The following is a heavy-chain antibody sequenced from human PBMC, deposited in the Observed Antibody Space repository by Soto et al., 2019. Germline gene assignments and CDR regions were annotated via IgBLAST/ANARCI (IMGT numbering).Heavy chain of an antibody. J-gene: IGHJ4*02. D-gene: IGHD1-26*01. CDR3: AREHSGSYYFDY. CDR2: ISGSGGST. Sequence: LRLSCAASGFTFSSYAMSWVRQAPGKGLEWVSAISGSGGSTYYADSVKGRFTISRDNSKNTLYLQINSLRAEDTAVYYCAREHSGSYYFDYRGQATSVTVSS. CDR1: GFTFSSYA. V-gene: IGHV3-23*01.